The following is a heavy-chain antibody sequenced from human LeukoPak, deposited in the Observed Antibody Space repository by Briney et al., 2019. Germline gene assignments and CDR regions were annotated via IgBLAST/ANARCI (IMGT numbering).Heavy chain of an antibody. Sequence: SVKVSCKASGGTFSSYAISWVRQAPGQGLEWMGGIIPIFGTANYAQKFQGRVTITTDESTSTACMELSSLRSEDTAVYYCSVSIAAAGGEYYYYMDVWGKGTTVTVSS. J-gene: IGHJ6*03. D-gene: IGHD6-13*01. CDR2: IIPIFGTA. CDR3: SVSIAAAGGEYYYYMDV. V-gene: IGHV1-69*05. CDR1: GGTFSSYA.